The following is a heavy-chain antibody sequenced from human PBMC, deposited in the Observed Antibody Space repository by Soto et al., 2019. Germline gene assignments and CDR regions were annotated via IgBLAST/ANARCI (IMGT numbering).Heavy chain of an antibody. CDR1: GFIFSSYG. J-gene: IGHJ3*02. Sequence: QVQLLESGGGVVQSGRSLRLSCAASGFIFSSYGMNWVRQAPGKGLEWVAVISYDGSNTYYAESVEGRFTISRDNSKNTLYLQINSLRPEDTAVYYCAKGGSGSYRHDFDIWGQGTVVTVSS. CDR3: AKGGSGSYRHDFDI. CDR2: ISYDGSNT. D-gene: IGHD1-26*01. V-gene: IGHV3-30*18.